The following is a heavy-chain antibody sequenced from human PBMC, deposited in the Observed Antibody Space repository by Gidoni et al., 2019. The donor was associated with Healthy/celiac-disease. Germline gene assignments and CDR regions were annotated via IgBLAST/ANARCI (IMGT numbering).Heavy chain of an antibody. J-gene: IGHJ4*02. CDR1: GCSISSSSYY. D-gene: IGHD6-19*01. CDR2: IYYSGST. CDR3: ARGWQWPRKYYFDY. Sequence: QLQLQESGPGLVTPSETLSLTCTFSGCSISSSSYYWGWIRQPPGKGLGWIGSIYYSGSTYYNPSLKSRVTISVDTSKNQFSLKLSSVTAADTAVYYCARGWQWPRKYYFDYWGQGTLVTVSS. V-gene: IGHV4-39*07.